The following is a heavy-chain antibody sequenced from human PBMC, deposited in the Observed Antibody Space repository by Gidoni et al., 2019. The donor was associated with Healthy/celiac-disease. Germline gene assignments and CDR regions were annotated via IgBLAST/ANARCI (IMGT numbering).Heavy chain of an antibody. Sequence: QVHLQQWGAGLLKPSETLSLTCAVYGESFSGYYGSWLRQPPGKGLGWIGEINHSGSTNYNPSLKSRVTISVDTSKNQFSLKLSSVTAADTAVYYCARVSPVAGSGFVYGMDVWGQGTTVTVSS. J-gene: IGHJ6*02. V-gene: IGHV4-34*01. CDR1: GESFSGYY. D-gene: IGHD3-10*01. CDR3: ARVSPVAGSGFVYGMDV. CDR2: INHSGST.